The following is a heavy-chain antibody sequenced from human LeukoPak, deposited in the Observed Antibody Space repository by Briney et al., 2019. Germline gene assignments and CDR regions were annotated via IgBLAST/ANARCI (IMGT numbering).Heavy chain of an antibody. V-gene: IGHV1-46*01. CDR1: GYTFTSYY. J-gene: IGHJ6*03. CDR2: INPSGGST. Sequence: GASVKVSCKASGYTFTSYYMHWVRQAPGQGLEWMGIINPSGGSTSYAQKFQGRVTMTRDASTSTVYMELSSLRSEDTAVYYCARDPPMGVWGGYYYYMDVWGKGTTVTVSS. CDR3: ARDPPMGVWGGYYYYMDV. D-gene: IGHD1-26*01.